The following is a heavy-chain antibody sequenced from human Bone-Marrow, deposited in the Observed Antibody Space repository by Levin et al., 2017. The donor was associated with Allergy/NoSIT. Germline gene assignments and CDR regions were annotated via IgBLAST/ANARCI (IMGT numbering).Heavy chain of an antibody. D-gene: IGHD6-19*01. V-gene: IGHV3-7*04. J-gene: IGHJ3*02. CDR3: ARDLTPYNSGWYDALDI. CDR1: GFTFSDYW. CDR2: IKLDGSEK. Sequence: PGESLKISCAASGFTFSDYWMTWVRQAPGKGPEWVANIKLDGSEKNYVDSVKGRFTISRDNTMNSLYLQVNSLRAEDTAVYYCARDLTPYNSGWYDALDIWGQGTMVTVSS.